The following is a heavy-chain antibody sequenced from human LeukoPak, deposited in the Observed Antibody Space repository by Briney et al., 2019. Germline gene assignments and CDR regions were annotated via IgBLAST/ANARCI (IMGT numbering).Heavy chain of an antibody. CDR2: IYYSGST. J-gene: IGHJ4*02. CDR3: ARYPGYSSSSVDY. Sequence: SETLSLTCTVSGGSISSSSYYWGWIRQPPGKGLEWIGSIYYSGSTYYNPSLKSRVTISVDTSKNQFSLKLSSVTAADTAVYYCARYPGYSSSSVDYWGQGTLVTVSS. CDR1: GGSISSSSYY. V-gene: IGHV4-39*07. D-gene: IGHD6-6*01.